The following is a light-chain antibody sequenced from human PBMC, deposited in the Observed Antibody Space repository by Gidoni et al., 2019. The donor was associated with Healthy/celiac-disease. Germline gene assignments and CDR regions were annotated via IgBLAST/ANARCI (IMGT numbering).Light chain of an antibody. CDR1: QSISSW. CDR3: QQYNSYSS. Sequence: DIQMTQSPSTLSASVGDRVTITCRASQSISSWLDWYQQKPGKAPKLLIYDASSLESGVPSRFSGSGSGTEFTLTISSLQPDDFATYYCQQYNSYSSFGHGTKVDIK. J-gene: IGKJ3*01. CDR2: DAS. V-gene: IGKV1-5*01.